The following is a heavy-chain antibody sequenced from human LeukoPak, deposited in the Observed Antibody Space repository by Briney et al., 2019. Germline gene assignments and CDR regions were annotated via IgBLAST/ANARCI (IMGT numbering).Heavy chain of an antibody. Sequence: PGGSLRLSCAASGFTFSSSWMSWVRQAPGKGLEWVSVIYSGGSTYYADSVKGRFTISRDNSKNTLYLQMNSLRAEDTAVYYCARDLARDWGQGTLVTVSS. CDR3: ARDLARD. D-gene: IGHD3-16*01. CDR2: IYSGGST. J-gene: IGHJ4*02. V-gene: IGHV3-53*01. CDR1: GFTFSSSW.